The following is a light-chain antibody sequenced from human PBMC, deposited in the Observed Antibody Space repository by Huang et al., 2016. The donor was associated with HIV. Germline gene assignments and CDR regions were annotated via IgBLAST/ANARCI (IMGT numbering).Light chain of an antibody. CDR2: TAS. V-gene: IGKV1-39*01. Sequence: DIQMTQSPSSLSTSVGERVTITCRASQSITKYLNWYQQKPGKAPTLLIYTASNLQSGVPSRFSGSGSGTDFTLTISSLQPEDFATYYCQQSYATPFTFGPGTKVDIK. CDR3: QQSYATPFT. CDR1: QSITKY. J-gene: IGKJ3*01.